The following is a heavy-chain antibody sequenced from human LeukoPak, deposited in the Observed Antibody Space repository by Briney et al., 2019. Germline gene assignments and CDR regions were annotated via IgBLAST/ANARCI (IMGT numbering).Heavy chain of an antibody. J-gene: IGHJ3*02. V-gene: IGHV5-51*01. D-gene: IGHD3-9*01. CDR3: ARGSDILTGYYRGNPDDAFDI. CDR1: GYRFTSYW. Sequence: GESLKISCKGSGYRFTSYWIGWVRQMPGKGLEWMGIIYPGDSDTRYSPSFQGQVTISAHKSISTAYLQWSSLKALDTAMYYCARGSDILTGYYRGNPDDAFDIWGQGTMVTVSS. CDR2: IYPGDSDT.